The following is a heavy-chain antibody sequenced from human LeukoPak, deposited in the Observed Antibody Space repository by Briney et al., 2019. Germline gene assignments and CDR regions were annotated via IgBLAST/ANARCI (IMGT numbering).Heavy chain of an antibody. D-gene: IGHD2-21*01. CDR1: GFTFSSYG. V-gene: IGHV3-30*02. J-gene: IGHJ4*02. CDR3: AKDCVLWRQLLDY. CDR2: IRYDGSNK. Sequence: PGGSLRLSCAASGFTFSSYGMHWVRQAPGKGLEWVAFIRYDGSNKYYADSVKSRFTISRDNSKNTLYLQMNSLRAEDTAVYYCAKDCVLWRQLLDYWGQGTLVTVSS.